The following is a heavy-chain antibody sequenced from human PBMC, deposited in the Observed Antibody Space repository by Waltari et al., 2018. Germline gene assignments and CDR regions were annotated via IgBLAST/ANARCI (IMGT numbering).Heavy chain of an antibody. Sequence: EMQLVESGGGLVQPGGSLRLSCAACGFTFSSYDMHWVRQATGKGLEWFSAIGTAGDTYYPGSVKGQFTNSRENAKNSLYLQMNSLRAGDTAVYYCAKVPGYCSGGSCYHKYYFDYWGQGTLVTVSS. CDR1: GFTFSSYD. V-gene: IGHV3-13*03. D-gene: IGHD2-15*01. CDR3: AKVPGYCSGGSCYHKYYFDY. J-gene: IGHJ4*02. CDR2: IGTAGDT.